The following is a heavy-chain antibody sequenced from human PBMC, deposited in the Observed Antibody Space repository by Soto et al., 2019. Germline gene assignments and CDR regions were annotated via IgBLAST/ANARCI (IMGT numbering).Heavy chain of an antibody. CDR3: ARDKITGLFDY. CDR2: INHSGST. J-gene: IGHJ4*02. CDR1: GGSFSGYY. D-gene: IGHD2-8*02. V-gene: IGHV4-34*01. Sequence: QVQLQQWGAGLLKTSETLSLTCAVYGGSFSGYYWTWIRQPPGTGLEWIGEINHSGSTNYNPSLKSRVTISVDTSKNQCSLKLTSVTAADTAVYYCARDKITGLFDYWGQGTLVTVSS.